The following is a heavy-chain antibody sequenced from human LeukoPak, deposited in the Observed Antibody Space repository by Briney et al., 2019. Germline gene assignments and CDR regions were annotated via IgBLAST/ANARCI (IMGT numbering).Heavy chain of an antibody. J-gene: IGHJ6*03. Sequence: SQTLSLTCTVSGGSISSGGYYWSWIRQHPGKGLEWIGYIYYSGSTYYSPSLKSRVTISVDTSKNQFSLKLSSVTAADTAVYYCARFPVYYYYMDVWGKGTTVTVSS. CDR1: GGSISSGGYY. CDR2: IYYSGST. CDR3: ARFPVYYYYMDV. V-gene: IGHV4-31*03.